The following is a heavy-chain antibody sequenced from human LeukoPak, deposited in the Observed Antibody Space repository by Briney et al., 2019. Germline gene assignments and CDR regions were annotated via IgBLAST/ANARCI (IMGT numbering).Heavy chain of an antibody. Sequence: VASVKVSCKASGYTFTSYGISWVRQAPGQGLEWMGWISAYNGNTNYAQKLQGRVTMTTDTSTSTAYMELRSLRSDDTAVYYCARDRYHLLPYNWFDPWGQGTLVTVSS. J-gene: IGHJ5*02. CDR1: GYTFTSYG. CDR3: ARDRYHLLPYNWFDP. V-gene: IGHV1-18*04. D-gene: IGHD2-2*01. CDR2: ISAYNGNT.